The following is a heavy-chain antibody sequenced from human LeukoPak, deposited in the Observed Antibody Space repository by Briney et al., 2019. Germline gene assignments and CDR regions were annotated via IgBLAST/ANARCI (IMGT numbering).Heavy chain of an antibody. CDR1: GYTFTGYY. CDR2: INPNSGGT. D-gene: IGHD2-15*01. V-gene: IGHV1-2*02. J-gene: IGHJ4*02. Sequence: ASVKVSCKASGYTFTGYYMHWVRQAPGQGLEWMGWINPNSGGTNYAQKFQGRVTMTRDTSISTAYMELSRLRSDDTAVYYCARDLGYCSGGCCYPTAYYFDYWGQGTLVTVSS. CDR3: ARDLGYCSGGCCYPTAYYFDY.